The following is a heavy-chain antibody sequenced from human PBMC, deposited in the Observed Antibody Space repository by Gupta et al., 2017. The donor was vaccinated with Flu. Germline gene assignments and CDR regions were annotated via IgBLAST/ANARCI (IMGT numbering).Heavy chain of an antibody. CDR2: ISYDGSNK. Sequence: LEWVAVISYDGSNKYYADSVKGRFTISRDNSKNTLYLQMNSLRAEDTAVYYCAKLPHYYDSSGYHTSYYFDYWGQGTLVTVSS. V-gene: IGHV3-30*18. J-gene: IGHJ4*02. D-gene: IGHD3-22*01. CDR3: AKLPHYYDSSGYHTSYYFDY.